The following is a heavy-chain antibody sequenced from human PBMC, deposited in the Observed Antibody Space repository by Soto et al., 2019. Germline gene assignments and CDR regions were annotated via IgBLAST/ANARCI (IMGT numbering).Heavy chain of an antibody. V-gene: IGHV5-51*01. Sequence: GESLKISCKGSVYSFTSYCIGWLRQMPVKGLEWMGIIYPCDSDTRYSPSFQGQVTISADKSISTAYLQWSSLKASDTAMYYCARHDYGDNKYYFEYWGQGTMVTLSS. J-gene: IGHJ4*02. D-gene: IGHD4-17*01. CDR1: VYSFTSYC. CDR2: IYPCDSDT. CDR3: ARHDYGDNKYYFEY.